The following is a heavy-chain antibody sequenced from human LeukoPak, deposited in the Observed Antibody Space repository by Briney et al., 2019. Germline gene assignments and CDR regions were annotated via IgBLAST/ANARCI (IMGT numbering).Heavy chain of an antibody. CDR2: MSYSGST. CDR3: ATHDGSSWFYFDY. Sequence: SETLSLTCTVSGDSITSYYWSWIRQPPGKGLEWIGSMSYSGSTNYNPSLKSRVTMSVDTSEDQFSLQLSSVTAADTALYYCATHDGSSWFYFDYWSQGTLVTVSS. J-gene: IGHJ4*02. V-gene: IGHV4-59*08. CDR1: GDSITSYY. D-gene: IGHD6-13*01.